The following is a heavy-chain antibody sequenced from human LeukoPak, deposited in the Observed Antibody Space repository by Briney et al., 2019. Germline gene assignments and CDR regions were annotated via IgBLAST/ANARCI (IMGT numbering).Heavy chain of an antibody. J-gene: IGHJ4*02. CDR2: INPNSGDT. Sequence: ASVKVSCKASGYIFTGYYMHWVRQAPGQGLEWMGWINPNSGDTNYAQKFQGRVTMTRDTSISTSYMELSRLRSDDTAVYYCARAWLRLNPYFDYWGQGTLVTVSS. CDR3: ARAWLRLNPYFDY. V-gene: IGHV1-2*02. D-gene: IGHD5-12*01. CDR1: GYIFTGYY.